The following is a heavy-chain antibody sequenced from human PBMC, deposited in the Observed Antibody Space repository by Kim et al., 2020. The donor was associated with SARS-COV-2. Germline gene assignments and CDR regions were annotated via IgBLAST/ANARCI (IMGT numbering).Heavy chain of an antibody. CDR3: ARLWIVRAPD. J-gene: IGHJ4*02. Sequence: TANYAQKFQGRVTITADESTSTAYMELSSLRSEDTAVYYCARLWIVRAPDWGQGTLVTVSS. CDR2: TA. V-gene: IGHV1-69*01. D-gene: IGHD3-22*01.